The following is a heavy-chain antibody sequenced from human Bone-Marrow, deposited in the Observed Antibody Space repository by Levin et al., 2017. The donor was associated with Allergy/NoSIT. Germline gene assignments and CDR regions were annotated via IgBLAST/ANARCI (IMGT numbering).Heavy chain of an antibody. D-gene: IGHD6-13*01. CDR1: GGSISSSSYY. CDR3: ARDPGYSSSWYHYYYYGMDV. Sequence: GSLRLSCTVSGGSISSSSYYWGWIRQPPGKGLEWIGSIYYSGSTYYNPSLKSRVTISVDTSKNQFSLKLSSVTAADTAVYYCARDPGYSSSWYHYYYYGMDVWGQGTTVTVSS. CDR2: IYYSGST. J-gene: IGHJ6*02. V-gene: IGHV4-39*07.